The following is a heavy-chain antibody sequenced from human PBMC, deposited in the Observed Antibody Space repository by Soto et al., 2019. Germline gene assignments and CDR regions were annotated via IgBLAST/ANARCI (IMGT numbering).Heavy chain of an antibody. Sequence: GGPLRLSCAASGFTFGGYGMHWVRQAPGRGLEWAAAISYDGRNTYYADSVQGRFAISRDNSKNTMYLQMNSLRVEDTAVYYCARAKWHDGSGRVREFDYWGQGA. V-gene: IGHV3-33*01. CDR2: ISYDGRNT. CDR1: GFTFGGYG. J-gene: IGHJ4*02. CDR3: ARAKWHDGSGRVREFDY. D-gene: IGHD3-10*01.